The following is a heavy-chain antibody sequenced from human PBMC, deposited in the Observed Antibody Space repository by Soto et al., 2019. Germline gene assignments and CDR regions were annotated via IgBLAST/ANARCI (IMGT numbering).Heavy chain of an antibody. D-gene: IGHD6-13*01. CDR1: GYTFSHYA. CDR2: INAGNTHT. CDR3: ARPAQYANTWYSLAY. J-gene: IGHJ4*02. Sequence: GASVKVSCKASGYTFSHYAMHWVRQAPGQRLEWMGWINAGNTHTKYSQKFQGRVTFTRDTSASTAYVELSSLTSEDTAVYYCARPAQYANTWYSLAYWGQGTLVTVSS. V-gene: IGHV1-3*01.